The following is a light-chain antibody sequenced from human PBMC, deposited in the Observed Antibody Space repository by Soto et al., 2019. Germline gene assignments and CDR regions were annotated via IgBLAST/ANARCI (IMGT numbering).Light chain of an antibody. CDR1: HSISTW. CDR2: KAS. Sequence: DIPMTQSPSTLSASVGDRVTITCRASHSISTWLAWYQQTPGKAPKLLIYKASSLESGVPSRFSGSGSGTEFTLTINSLQPDDFAAYYCQQYKSYPYTFGQGTKLEIK. V-gene: IGKV1-5*03. CDR3: QQYKSYPYT. J-gene: IGKJ2*01.